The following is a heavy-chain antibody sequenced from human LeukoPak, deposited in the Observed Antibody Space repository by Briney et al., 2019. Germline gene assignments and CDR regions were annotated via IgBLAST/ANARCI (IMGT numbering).Heavy chain of an antibody. Sequence: ASVKVSCKASGYTFTSYAMHWVRQAPGQRLEWMGWISAGYGNTKYSQKFQGRVTVTRDTSASTAYMELSSLRSEDTAVYYCARLNWNDDTPYFDYWGQGTLVTVSS. J-gene: IGHJ4*02. CDR2: ISAGYGNT. CDR1: GYTFTSYA. V-gene: IGHV1-3*01. CDR3: ARLNWNDDTPYFDY. D-gene: IGHD1-1*01.